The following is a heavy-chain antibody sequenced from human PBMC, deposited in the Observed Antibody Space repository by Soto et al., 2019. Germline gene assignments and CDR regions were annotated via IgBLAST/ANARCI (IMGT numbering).Heavy chain of an antibody. J-gene: IGHJ6*02. CDR3: ARGWFLYYYGMDV. Sequence: SETLSLPFTVSGGSISSSRYYWGWIRQPPGKGLEWIGSIYYSGSTYYNPSLKSRVTISVDTSKNQFSLKLSSVTAADTAVYYCARGWFLYYYGMDVWGQGTTVT. CDR1: GGSISSSRYY. D-gene: IGHD3-10*01. V-gene: IGHV4-39*01. CDR2: IYYSGST.